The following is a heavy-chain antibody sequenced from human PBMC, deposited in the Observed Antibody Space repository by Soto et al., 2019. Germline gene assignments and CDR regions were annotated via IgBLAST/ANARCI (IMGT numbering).Heavy chain of an antibody. CDR3: ATQTGTVPNFADH. J-gene: IGHJ4*02. CDR1: GYTFTDFY. D-gene: IGHD1-1*01. V-gene: IGHV1-2*02. CDR2: INPNTGGT. Sequence: QVQLVQSGAEVKKPGASVMVSCKTSGYTFTDFYINWVRQAPGQGLEWVGWINPNTGGTKPSQGFQGRVTLTRDTSITTAYMELTRLTSEDTAVYFCATQTGTVPNFADHWGQGTLVTVSS.